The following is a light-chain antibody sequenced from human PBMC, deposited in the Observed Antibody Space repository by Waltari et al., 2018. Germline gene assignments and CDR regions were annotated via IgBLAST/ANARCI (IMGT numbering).Light chain of an antibody. J-gene: IGKJ5*01. CDR3: QQYGSSPFT. Sequence: ENVLTQSPGTLSLSPGERATLSCRASQSVNSNYLAWYQQRFGQAPRLLIYGASRRATGIPYRFSGSGSVTDFTLTINRLEPEDFVVYYCQQYGSSPFTFGQGTRLEIK. CDR2: GAS. CDR1: QSVNSNY. V-gene: IGKV3-20*01.